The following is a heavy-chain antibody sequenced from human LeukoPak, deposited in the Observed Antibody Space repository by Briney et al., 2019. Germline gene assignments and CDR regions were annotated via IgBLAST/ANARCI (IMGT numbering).Heavy chain of an antibody. Sequence: PSETLSLTCTVSGGSISSYYWSWVRQPAGQGLEWIGRIYTSGSTNYNASLKSRVVISVDTSKIKSSLMVSSVTASDAAVIYCARYRKRSNYGVIGEKDFDYWGQGTLVTVSS. V-gene: IGHV4-4*07. CDR2: IYTSGST. CDR1: GGSISSYY. CDR3: ARYRKRSNYGVIGEKDFDY. D-gene: IGHD4-11*01. J-gene: IGHJ4*02.